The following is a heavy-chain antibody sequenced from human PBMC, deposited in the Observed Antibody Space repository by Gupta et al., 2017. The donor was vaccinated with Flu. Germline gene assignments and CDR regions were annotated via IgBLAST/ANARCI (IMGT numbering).Heavy chain of an antibody. CDR1: GYSFTSYW. CDR3: ARHVGYYGSGGNPAY. Sequence: EVQLVQSGAEVKKPGESLRISCKGSGYSFTSYWISWVRQMPGKGLEWMGRINPSDSYTNYSPSFQGHVTISADKSISTAYLQWSSLKASDTAMYYCARHVGYYGSGGNPAYWGQGTLVTVSS. D-gene: IGHD3-10*01. CDR2: INPSDSYT. J-gene: IGHJ4*02. V-gene: IGHV5-10-1*01.